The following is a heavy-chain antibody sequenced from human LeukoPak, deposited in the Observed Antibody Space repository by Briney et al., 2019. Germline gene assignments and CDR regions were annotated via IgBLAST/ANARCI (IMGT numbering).Heavy chain of an antibody. CDR1: GFTFSSYA. J-gene: IGHJ3*02. CDR3: AKEPHDSSGYYRDAFDI. CDR2: ISGSGGST. V-gene: IGHV3-23*01. D-gene: IGHD3-22*01. Sequence: GGSLRLSCAASGFTFSSYAMSWVRQAPGKGLEWVSAISGSGGSTYYADSVKGRFTISRDNSKSTLYLQMNSLRAEDTAVYYCAKEPHDSSGYYRDAFDIWGQGTMVTVSS.